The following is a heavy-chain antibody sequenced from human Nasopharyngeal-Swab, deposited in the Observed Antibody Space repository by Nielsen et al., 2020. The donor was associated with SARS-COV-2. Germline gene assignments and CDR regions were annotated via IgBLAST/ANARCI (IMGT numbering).Heavy chain of an antibody. Sequence: SETLSLSCAGYGGSFSGDYWSWIRHPPGKGLEWIGEINRSGSTNYNPSLKSRVTISVDTSKNQFSLKLSYVTAADTALYYCARGPVVAYCGGDCYSEVILPGFDYWGQGTLVTVSS. CDR2: INRSGST. V-gene: IGHV4-34*01. J-gene: IGHJ4*02. CDR3: ARGPVVAYCGGDCYSEVILPGFDY. CDR1: GGSFSGDY. D-gene: IGHD2-21*02.